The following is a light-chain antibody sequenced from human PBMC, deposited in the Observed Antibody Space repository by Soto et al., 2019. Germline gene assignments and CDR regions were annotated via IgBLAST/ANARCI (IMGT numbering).Light chain of an antibody. Sequence: DIQMTQSPSSLSASVGDRVTITCRASQSISNYLNWYQQKPGKAPKLLIYAASSLQSGVPSRFSGSEAWTDFTLTISSLQPEDFATYSGLLSYTSLCTVGPGTNVDS. V-gene: IGKV1-39*01. CDR1: QSISNY. J-gene: IGKJ3*01. CDR2: AAS. CDR3: LLSYTSLCT.